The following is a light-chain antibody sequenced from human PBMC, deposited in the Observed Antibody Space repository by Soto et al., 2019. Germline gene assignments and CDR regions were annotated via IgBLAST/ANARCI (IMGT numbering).Light chain of an antibody. CDR1: QSVSSN. CDR2: GAS. CDR3: QQYNNWPPTWT. Sequence: EIMMTQSPATLSVSPGERATLSCRASQSVSSNLAWYQQKPGQAPRLLIYGASTRATGIPARFSGSGSGTEFTLTIRSLQSEDFAVYYCQQYNNWPPTWTFGQGTKVEIK. V-gene: IGKV3-15*01. J-gene: IGKJ1*01.